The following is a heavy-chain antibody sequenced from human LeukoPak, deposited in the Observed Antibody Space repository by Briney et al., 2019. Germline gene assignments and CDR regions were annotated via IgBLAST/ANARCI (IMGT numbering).Heavy chain of an antibody. V-gene: IGHV3-74*01. CDR3: ARVGYYSSGPFSYFDY. CDR2: INSDGSST. J-gene: IGHJ4*02. D-gene: IGHD3-10*01. CDR1: GFTFSSFW. Sequence: GGSLRLSCAASGFTFSSFWMHWVRQAPGKGLVWVSRINSDGSSTNYADSEKGRSTISRDNAENTLHLQMNSLRAEDTAVYYCARVGYYSSGPFSYFDYWGQGTLVTVSS.